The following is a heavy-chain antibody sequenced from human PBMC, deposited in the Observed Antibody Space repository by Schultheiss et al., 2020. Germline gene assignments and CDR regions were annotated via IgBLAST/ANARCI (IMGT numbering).Heavy chain of an antibody. CDR2: IIPIFGTA. CDR3: ARETYGGYVGYYYYYGMDV. D-gene: IGHD5-12*01. CDR1: GYTFTSYG. J-gene: IGHJ6*02. Sequence: SVTVSCKASGYTFTSYGISWVRQAPGQGLEWMGGIIPIFGTANYAQKFQGRVTITADESTSTAYMELSSLRSEDTAVYYCARETYGGYVGYYYYYGMDVWGQGTTVTVSS. V-gene: IGHV1-69*13.